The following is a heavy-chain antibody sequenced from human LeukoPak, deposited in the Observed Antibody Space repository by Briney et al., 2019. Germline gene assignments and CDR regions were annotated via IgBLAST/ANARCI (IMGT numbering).Heavy chain of an antibody. J-gene: IGHJ5*02. Sequence: PSETLSLTCTVSGGSISSSSYYWGWIPQPPGKGLEWIGSIYYSGSTYYNPSLKSRVTISVDTSKNQCSLKLSSVTAADTAIYYCAKGAGGFSYYNLFDPGGQGTLVTVSS. CDR2: IYYSGST. CDR3: AKGAGGFSYYNLFDP. D-gene: IGHD5-18*01. V-gene: IGHV4-39*07. CDR1: GGSISSSSYY.